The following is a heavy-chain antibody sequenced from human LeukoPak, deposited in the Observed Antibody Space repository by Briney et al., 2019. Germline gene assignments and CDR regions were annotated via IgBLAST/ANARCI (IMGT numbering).Heavy chain of an antibody. V-gene: IGHV4-59*01. J-gene: IGHJ4*02. CDR1: GGSISSYY. CDR2: IYYSGST. Sequence: NPSETLSLTCTVSGGSISSYYWSWIRQPPGKGLEWIGYIYYSGSTNYNPSLKSRVTISVDTSKNQFSLKLSSVTAADTAVYYCARAPEYYDILTGYYYLWYFDYWGQGTLVTVSS. CDR3: ARAPEYYDILTGYYYLWYFDY. D-gene: IGHD3-9*01.